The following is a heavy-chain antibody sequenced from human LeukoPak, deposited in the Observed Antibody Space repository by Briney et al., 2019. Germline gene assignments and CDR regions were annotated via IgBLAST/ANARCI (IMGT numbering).Heavy chain of an antibody. D-gene: IGHD3-22*01. CDR1: GGSISSYY. V-gene: IGHV4-59*01. CDR2: IYYSGST. CDR3: ARGPSRDYYGSDFDY. J-gene: IGHJ4*02. Sequence: SETLSLTCTVSGGSISSYYWSWIRQPPGKGLEWIGYIYYSGSTNYNPSLKSRVTTSVDTSRNQFSLKLSSVTAADTAVYYCARGPSRDYYGSDFDYWGQGTLVTVSS.